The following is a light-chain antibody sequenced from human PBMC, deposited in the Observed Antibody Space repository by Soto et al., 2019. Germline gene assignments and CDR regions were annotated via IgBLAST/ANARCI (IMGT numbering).Light chain of an antibody. CDR3: AAWDGSLSGWV. CDR2: NNN. CDR1: SSNIGSDT. J-gene: IGLJ3*02. V-gene: IGLV1-44*01. Sequence: QSVLTQPPSASGTPGQRVTISCSGSSSNIGSDTVNWYQQFPGTAPKLLIYNNNQRPSGVPDRFSGSKSGTSASLAISGLQSGDEADYYCAAWDGSLSGWVFGGGTKVTVL.